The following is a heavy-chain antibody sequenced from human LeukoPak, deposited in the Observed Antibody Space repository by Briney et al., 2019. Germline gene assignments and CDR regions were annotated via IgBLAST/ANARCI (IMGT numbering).Heavy chain of an antibody. CDR3: ARSPTYYYGSGSYYGGALNWFDP. J-gene: IGHJ5*02. CDR2: FDPEDGET. Sequence: ASVKVSCKVSGYTLTELSMHWVRQAPGKGLEWMGGFDPEDGETIYAQKFQGRVTITGDTSASTAYMELSSLRSEDTAVYYCARSPTYYYGSGSYYGGALNWFDPWGQGTLVTVSS. V-gene: IGHV1-24*01. CDR1: GYTLTELS. D-gene: IGHD3-10*01.